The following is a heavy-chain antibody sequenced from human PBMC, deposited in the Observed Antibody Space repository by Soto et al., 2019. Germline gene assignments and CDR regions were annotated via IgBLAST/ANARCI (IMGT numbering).Heavy chain of an antibody. D-gene: IGHD2-2*01. CDR3: AKDPVKGMPNWFDP. V-gene: IGHV3-30*02. CDR1: GFIFSSYG. Sequence: GGSLRLSCEASGFIFSSYGMHWVRQAPGKGLEWVAFIWSDGSDKYYADSVKGRFTISRDNSKNTLYLQMNSLRAEDTAVYYCAKDPVKGMPNWFDPWGQGTLVTVSS. CDR2: IWSDGSDK. J-gene: IGHJ5*02.